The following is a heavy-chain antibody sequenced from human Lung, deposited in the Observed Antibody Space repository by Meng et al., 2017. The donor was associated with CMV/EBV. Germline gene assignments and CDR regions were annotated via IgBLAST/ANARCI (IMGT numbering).Heavy chain of an antibody. CDR3: LRRSGGSV. V-gene: IGHV4-4*02. CDR1: GDSITNHNW. D-gene: IGHD3-10*01. CDR2: IPHRGSS. J-gene: IGHJ1*01. Sequence: QGELREAVQTRGKPAETLSLTCAFSGDSITNHNWWAWVRQPPGKGLEWIGEIPHRGSSAYNPSLKSRVSMSIDKSKNQFSLKLTSVTAADTAVYHCLRRSGGSVWGQGTLVTVSS.